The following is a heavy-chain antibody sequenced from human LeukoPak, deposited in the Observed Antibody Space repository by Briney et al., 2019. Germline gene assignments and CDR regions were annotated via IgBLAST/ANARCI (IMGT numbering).Heavy chain of an antibody. J-gene: IGHJ2*01. D-gene: IGHD2-21*02. Sequence: GESLKISCKGSGYTFTNFWIGWVRQMPGKGLELMGIIHPDDSDTRYSPSFQGQVTISADKSIDTAHLQWSSLKASDSAMYYCARPVVVTATHWYFDLWGRGILVTVSS. CDR1: GYTFTNFW. CDR2: IHPDDSDT. CDR3: ARPVVVTATHWYFDL. V-gene: IGHV5-51*01.